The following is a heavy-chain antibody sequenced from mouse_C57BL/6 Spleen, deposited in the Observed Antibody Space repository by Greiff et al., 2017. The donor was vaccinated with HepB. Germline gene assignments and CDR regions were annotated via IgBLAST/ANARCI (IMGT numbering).Heavy chain of an antibody. J-gene: IGHJ1*03. V-gene: IGHV1-81*01. D-gene: IGHD1-1*01. CDR1: GYTFTSYG. Sequence: QVQLKQSGAELVRPGASVKLSCKASGYTFTSYGISWVKQRTGQGLEWIGEIYPRSGNTYYNEKFKGKATLTADKSSSTAYMELRSLTSEDSAVYFCARTTVSPTRYFDVWGTGTTVTVSS. CDR3: ARTTVSPTRYFDV. CDR2: IYPRSGNT.